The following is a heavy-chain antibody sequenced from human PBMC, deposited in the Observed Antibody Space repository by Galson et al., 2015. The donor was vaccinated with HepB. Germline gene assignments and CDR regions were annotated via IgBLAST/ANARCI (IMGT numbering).Heavy chain of an antibody. J-gene: IGHJ4*02. CDR1: GFTFSTYG. CDR2: IWHDDSNE. D-gene: IGHD1-26*01. CDR3: ARVRKDRTDSGSYSYYFDY. V-gene: IGHV3-33*01. Sequence: SLRLSCATSGFTFSTYGMHWVRQAPGKGLEWVAGIWHDDSNEQYVDSVKGRLTISRDNSKNTLYLQMNSLRVEDTAVYYCARVRKDRTDSGSYSYYFDYWGQGTLVTVSS.